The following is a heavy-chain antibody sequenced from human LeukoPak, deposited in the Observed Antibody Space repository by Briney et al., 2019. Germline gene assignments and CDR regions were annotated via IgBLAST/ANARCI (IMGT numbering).Heavy chain of an antibody. CDR3: AKGLGLAVAGIDY. CDR2: ISGGGRDT. CDR1: GFSFSSYA. J-gene: IGHJ4*02. D-gene: IGHD6-19*01. Sequence: GGSLRLSCAASGFSFSSYAMTWVRQSPGKGLEWVSTISGGGRDTYYADSVKGRFTISRDSSKNTLFLQMNSLRAEDTAVYYCAKGLGLAVAGIDYWGQGTLVTVSS. V-gene: IGHV3-23*01.